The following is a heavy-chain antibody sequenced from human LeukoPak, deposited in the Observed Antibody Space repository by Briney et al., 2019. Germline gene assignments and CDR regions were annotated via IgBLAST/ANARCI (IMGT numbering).Heavy chain of an antibody. D-gene: IGHD2-2*01. V-gene: IGHV4-30-4*02. Sequence: SETLSLTCTVSGGSISSGDYYWSWIRQPPGKGLEWIGYIYYSGSTYYNPSLKSRVTISVDTSKNQFSLKLSSVTAADTAVYYCARGKNIVVVPAATGDAFDIWGQGTMVTVSS. CDR2: IYYSGST. CDR1: GGSISSGDYY. J-gene: IGHJ3*02. CDR3: ARGKNIVVVPAATGDAFDI.